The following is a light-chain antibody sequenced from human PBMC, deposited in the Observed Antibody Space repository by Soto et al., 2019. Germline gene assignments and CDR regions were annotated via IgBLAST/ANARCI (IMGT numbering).Light chain of an antibody. V-gene: IGKV3-15*01. CDR1: QSVSSN. CDR3: QQYIKWPIT. J-gene: IGKJ5*01. CDR2: DAS. Sequence: EIVMTQSPGTLSVSPGERATLSCRASQSVSSNLAWYQQTPGQAPRLLISDASTRATGIPARFSGSGSGTEFTLTVSSLQSEDFAVYYCQQYIKWPITFGQGTRREIK.